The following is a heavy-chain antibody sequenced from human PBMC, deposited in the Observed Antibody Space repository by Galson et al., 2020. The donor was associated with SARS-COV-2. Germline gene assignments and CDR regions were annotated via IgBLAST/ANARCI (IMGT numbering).Heavy chain of an antibody. CDR1: GYTFTSYD. CDR3: ARLIVVVPAATRRYYYGMDV. J-gene: IGHJ6*02. D-gene: IGHD2-2*01. CDR2: MNPNSGNT. Sequence: ASVKVSCKASGYTFTSYDINWVRQATGQGLEWMGWMNPNSGNTGYAQKFQGRVTMTRNTSISTAYMELSSLRSEDTAVYYCARLIVVVPAATRRYYYGMDVWGQGTTVTVSS. V-gene: IGHV1-8*01.